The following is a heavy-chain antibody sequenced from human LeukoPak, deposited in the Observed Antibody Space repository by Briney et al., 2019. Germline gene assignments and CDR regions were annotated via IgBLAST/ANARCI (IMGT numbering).Heavy chain of an antibody. Sequence: QPGGSLRLSCAASGFTFSSYEMNWVRQAPGKGLEWVSYISSSGSTIYYADSVKGRFTISRDNAKNSLYLQMNSLRAEDTAVYYCARGVRGVPYYYGMDVWGQGTTVTVSS. CDR3: ARGVRGVPYYYGMDV. CDR1: GFTFSSYE. J-gene: IGHJ6*02. CDR2: ISSSGSTI. D-gene: IGHD3-10*01. V-gene: IGHV3-48*03.